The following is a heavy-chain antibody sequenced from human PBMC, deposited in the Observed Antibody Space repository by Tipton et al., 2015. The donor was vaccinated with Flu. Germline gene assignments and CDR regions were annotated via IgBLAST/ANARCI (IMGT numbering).Heavy chain of an antibody. CDR3: ARRDYSNYVSDPKNCFDP. CDR1: GGSINSFY. CDR2: VYYSGST. J-gene: IGHJ5*02. V-gene: IGHV4-59*01. Sequence: TLSLTCTVSGGSINSFYWSWIRQSPGKGLEWIGNVYYSGSTNYDPSFKSRVTILVDTSESQFSLKLSSVTAADTAVYHCARRDYSNYVSDPKNCFDPWGQGILVTVSS. D-gene: IGHD4-11*01.